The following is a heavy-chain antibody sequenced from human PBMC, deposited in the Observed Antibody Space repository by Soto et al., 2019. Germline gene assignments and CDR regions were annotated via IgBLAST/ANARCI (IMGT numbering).Heavy chain of an antibody. CDR1: GFTFSSYS. CDR2: ISSSSSYI. D-gene: IGHD3-22*01. J-gene: IGHJ3*02. Sequence: PGGSLRLSCAASGFTFSSYSMNWVRQAPGKGLEWVSSISSSSSYIYYADSVKGRFTISRDNAKNSLYLQMNSLRAEDTAVYYCARGYHYYDSSGYDKWDAFDIWDQGTMVTVSS. CDR3: ARGYHYYDSSGYDKWDAFDI. V-gene: IGHV3-21*01.